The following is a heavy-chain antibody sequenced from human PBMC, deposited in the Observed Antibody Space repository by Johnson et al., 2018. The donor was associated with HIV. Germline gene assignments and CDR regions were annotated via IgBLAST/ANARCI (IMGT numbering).Heavy chain of an antibody. Sequence: QMQLVESGGGVVQPGRSLRLSCAASGFTFSSYAIHWVRQAPGKGLEWVAIISYDGSNKYYADSVKGRFTISRDNSKNTLYLQMNSLRAEDTAVYYCARGGDDAFDIWGQGTMVTVSS. CDR2: ISYDGSNK. CDR1: GFTFSSYA. V-gene: IGHV3-30*04. J-gene: IGHJ3*02. CDR3: ARGGDDAFDI. D-gene: IGHD7-27*01.